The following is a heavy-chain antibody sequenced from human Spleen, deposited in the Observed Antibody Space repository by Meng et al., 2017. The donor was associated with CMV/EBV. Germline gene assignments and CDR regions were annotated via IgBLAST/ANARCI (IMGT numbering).Heavy chain of an antibody. Sequence: SGGSITSSGYYWDWIRQPPGKGLEWIGSIFYTGSTFYNPSLKSRVTISVDTSMDHFSLKLRSVTAADTAVYYCARRDSRVSDQFDYWGQGTLVTVSS. D-gene: IGHD6-13*01. V-gene: IGHV4-39*02. CDR2: IFYTGST. J-gene: IGHJ4*02. CDR1: GGSITSSGYY. CDR3: ARRDSRVSDQFDY.